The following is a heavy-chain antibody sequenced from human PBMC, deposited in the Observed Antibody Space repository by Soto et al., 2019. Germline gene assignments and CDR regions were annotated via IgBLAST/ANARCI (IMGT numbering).Heavy chain of an antibody. CDR2: VYYSGST. V-gene: IGHV4-39*01. D-gene: IGHD1-26*01. CDR1: GGSISISNYY. Sequence: PSETLSLTCTVSGGSISISNYYWGWIRQPPGKGLEWIGSVYYSGSTYYSPSLKSRVTISVDTSKNQFSLKLTSVTAADTAVYYCARRGAHMVGAKNAFDIWGQGTMVTVSS. CDR3: ARRGAHMVGAKNAFDI. J-gene: IGHJ3*02.